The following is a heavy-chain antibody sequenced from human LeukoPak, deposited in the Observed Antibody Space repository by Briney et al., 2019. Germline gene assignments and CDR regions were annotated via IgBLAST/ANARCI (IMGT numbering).Heavy chain of an antibody. CDR2: IYSGGST. D-gene: IGHD1-7*01. J-gene: IGHJ5*02. CDR1: GFTVSSNY. V-gene: IGHV3-53*01. CDR3: ARDRWNYEGWFDP. Sequence: PGGSLRLSCAASGFTVSSNYMSWVRQAPGKGLEWVSVIYSGGSTYYADSVKGRFTISRDNSKNTLYLQMNSLRAEDTAVYYWARDRWNYEGWFDPWGQGTLVTVSS.